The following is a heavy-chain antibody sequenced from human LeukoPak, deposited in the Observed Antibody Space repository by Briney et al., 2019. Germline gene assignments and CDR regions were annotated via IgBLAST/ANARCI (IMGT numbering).Heavy chain of an antibody. CDR2: IWYDGSTK. V-gene: IGHV3-33*01. CDR1: GFTFSSYG. J-gene: IGHJ1*01. D-gene: IGHD3-10*01. Sequence: GRSLRLSCAASGFTFSSYGMHWVRQAPGKGLEWVAVIWYDGSTKYYADSVKGRFTISRDNSKNTLYLQVNSLRAEDTAVYYCARDLIPRRCAHGDSWGQGTLVTVSS. CDR3: ARDLIPRRCAHGDS.